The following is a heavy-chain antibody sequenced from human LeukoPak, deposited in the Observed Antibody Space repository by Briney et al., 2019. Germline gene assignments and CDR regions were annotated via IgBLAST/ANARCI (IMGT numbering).Heavy chain of an antibody. Sequence: PSETLSLTCTVSGGSISSYYWSWIRQPPGKGLEWIGYIYYSGSTNYNPSLKSRVTISVDTSKNQFSLKLSSVTAADTAVYYCARETGGYRKQVYMDVWGKGTTVTVSS. D-gene: IGHD5-18*01. CDR3: ARETGGYRKQVYMDV. CDR2: IYYSGST. J-gene: IGHJ6*03. CDR1: GGSISSYY. V-gene: IGHV4-59*01.